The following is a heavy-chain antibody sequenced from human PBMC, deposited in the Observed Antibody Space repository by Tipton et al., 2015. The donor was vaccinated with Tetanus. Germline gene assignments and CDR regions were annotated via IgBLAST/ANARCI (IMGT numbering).Heavy chain of an antibody. J-gene: IGHJ6*03. CDR1: GGSFSGYY. D-gene: IGHD4-17*01. CDR2: INHSGST. V-gene: IGHV4-34*01. Sequence: TLSLTCAVYGGSFSGYYWSWIRQPPGKGLEWIGEINHSGSTNYNPSLKSRVTMSVDTSKNQFSLKLSSVTAADTAVYYCARRGGPGYGDYPIYYMDVWGKGTSVTVSS. CDR3: ARRGGPGYGDYPIYYMDV.